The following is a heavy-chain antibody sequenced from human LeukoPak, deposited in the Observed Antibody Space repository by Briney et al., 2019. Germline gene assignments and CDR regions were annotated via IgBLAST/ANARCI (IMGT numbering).Heavy chain of an antibody. V-gene: IGHV3-48*03. D-gene: IGHD3-3*01. CDR2: LSSSGSAF. CDR3: ARSARLMKGVVEVTALDD. CDR1: GFTFRSYE. J-gene: IGHJ4*02. Sequence: GGSLRLSCEDSGFTFRSYEMNWVRQAPGKGPEWIAYLSSSGSAFSYADSVKGRFTIARDNAKNSVYLEMNSLRADDTAVYYCARSARLMKGVVEVTALDDWGQGTLVTVSS.